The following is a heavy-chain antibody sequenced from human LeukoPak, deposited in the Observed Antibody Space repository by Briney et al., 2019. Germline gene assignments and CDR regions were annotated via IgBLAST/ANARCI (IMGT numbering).Heavy chain of an antibody. Sequence: ASVKVSCKASGYTFTNYGISWVRQAPGQGLEWMGWINAYNGNTNYAQKLQGRVTMTTDTSTSTAYMELRSLRSDDTAVYYCATVSSITMVRGVMRYFDYWGQGTLVTVSS. CDR2: INAYNGNT. CDR1: GYTFTNYG. J-gene: IGHJ4*02. D-gene: IGHD3-10*01. V-gene: IGHV1-18*01. CDR3: ATVSSITMVRGVMRYFDY.